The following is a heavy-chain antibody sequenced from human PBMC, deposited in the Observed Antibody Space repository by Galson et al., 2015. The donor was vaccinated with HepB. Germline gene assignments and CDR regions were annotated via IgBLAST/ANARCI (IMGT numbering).Heavy chain of an antibody. J-gene: IGHJ4*02. V-gene: IGHV1-2*02. D-gene: IGHD6-13*01. CDR3: ARVASLTGYSSSWYFDY. CDR2: INPNSGGT. CDR1: GYTFTGYY. Sequence: SVKVSCKASGYTFTGYYMHWVRQAPGQGLEWMGWINPNSGGTNYAQKFQGGVTMTRDTSISTAYMELSRLRSDDTAVYYCARVASLTGYSSSWYFDYWGQGTLVTVSS.